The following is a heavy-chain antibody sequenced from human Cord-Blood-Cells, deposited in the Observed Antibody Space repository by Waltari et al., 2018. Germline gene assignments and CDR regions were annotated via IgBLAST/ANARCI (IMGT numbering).Heavy chain of an antibody. CDR2: VDAEDGET. Sequence: QVQLVQSGAEVKKPGASVKVSCKVSGYTLTELSMHWVRQAPGKGLEWMGGVDAEDGETIYAQKFQGRVTMTEDTSTDTAYMELSSLRSEDTAVYYCYYYYDSSGYYPEYFQHWGQGTLVTVSS. CDR1: GYTLTELS. V-gene: IGHV1-24*01. J-gene: IGHJ1*01. D-gene: IGHD3-22*01. CDR3: YYYYDSSGYYPEYFQH.